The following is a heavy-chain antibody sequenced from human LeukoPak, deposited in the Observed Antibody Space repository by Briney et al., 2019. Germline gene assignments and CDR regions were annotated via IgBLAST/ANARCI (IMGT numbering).Heavy chain of an antibody. J-gene: IGHJ6*03. V-gene: IGHV3-7*01. CDR3: AKVGTRMVTIVAPYYMDV. CDR1: GFSFSTYW. D-gene: IGHD5-24*01. CDR2: IRQDGSEK. Sequence: GGSLRLSCETSGFSFSTYWMSWVRQTPGKGLEWVANIRQDGSEKYYVDSVKGRFTISRDIAKQSVFLQMNSLRAEDTAMYYCAKVGTRMVTIVAPYYMDVWGKGTTVTVSS.